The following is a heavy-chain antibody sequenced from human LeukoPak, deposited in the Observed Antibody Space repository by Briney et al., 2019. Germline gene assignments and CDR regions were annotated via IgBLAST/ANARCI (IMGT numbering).Heavy chain of an antibody. CDR2: INHSGST. D-gene: IGHD2-2*01. CDR3: ARAGSTSRDYYYYMDV. Sequence: PSETLSLTCAVYGGSFRGYYWSWIRQPPGKGLESIGEINHSGSTNYNPSLKSRVAISVDTAKNQFSLKLSSVTAADTAVYYCARAGSTSRDYYYYMDVWGKGTTVTVSS. V-gene: IGHV4-34*01. J-gene: IGHJ6*03. CDR1: GGSFRGYY.